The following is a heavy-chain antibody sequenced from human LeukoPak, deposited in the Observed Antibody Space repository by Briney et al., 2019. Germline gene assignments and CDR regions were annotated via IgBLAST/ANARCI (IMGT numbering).Heavy chain of an antibody. CDR2: IGTPGDT. J-gene: IGHJ4*02. Sequence: RGSLRLSCAASGFTFSSYDMHWVRHATGKGLEWVSGIGTPGDTYYPGSVKGRFTISRENAKNSLYLQMNSLRAGDTAVYYCARSAAAGTIELDYWGQGTLVTVSS. CDR3: ARSAAAGTIELDY. CDR1: GFTFSSYD. D-gene: IGHD6-13*01. V-gene: IGHV3-13*01.